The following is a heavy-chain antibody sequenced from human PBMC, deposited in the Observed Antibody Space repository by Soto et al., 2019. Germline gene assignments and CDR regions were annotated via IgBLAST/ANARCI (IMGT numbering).Heavy chain of an antibody. J-gene: IGHJ4*02. D-gene: IGHD2-21*02. CDR3: ARGPSCGGDCYLCDY. Sequence: QVQLVQPGAEVTKPGASVKLSCKASGYTFTSYYIHWVRQAPGQGLEWVAMINPGGGRTKNAQMFQGRVTLTRDTSAGTVDMELSSLTSDDTAVYYCARGPSCGGDCYLCDYWGQGSLVTVSS. CDR2: INPGGGRT. V-gene: IGHV1-46*01. CDR1: GYTFTSYY.